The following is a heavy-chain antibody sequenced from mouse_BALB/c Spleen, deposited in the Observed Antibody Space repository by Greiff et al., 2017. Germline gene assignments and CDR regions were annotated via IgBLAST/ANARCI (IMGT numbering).Heavy chain of an antibody. CDR1: GFTFSSYG. CDR3: ARERYYAMDY. J-gene: IGHJ4*01. V-gene: IGHV5-6-3*01. Sequence: DVMLVESGGGLVQPGGSLKLSCAASGFTFSSYGMSWVRQTPDKRLELVATINSNGGSTYYPDSVKGRFTISRDNAKNTLYLQMSSLKSEDTAMYYCARERYYAMDYWGQGTSVTVSS. CDR2: INSNGGST.